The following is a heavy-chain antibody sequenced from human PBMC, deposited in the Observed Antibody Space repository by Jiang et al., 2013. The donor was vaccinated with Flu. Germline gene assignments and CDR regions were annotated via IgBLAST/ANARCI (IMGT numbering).Heavy chain of an antibody. CDR1: GFTFSSYA. CDR3: AKDLRFRPRSQSDGADY. J-gene: IGHJ4*02. V-gene: IGHV3-23*01. D-gene: IGHD4/OR15-4a*01. CDR2: ISGSGGST. Sequence: VQLLESGGGLVQPGGSLRLSCAASGFTFSSYAMSWVRQAPGKGLEWVSAISGSGGSTYYADSVKGRFTISRDNSKNTLYLQMNSLRAEDTAVYYCAKDLRFRPRSQSDGADYWGQGTLVTVSS.